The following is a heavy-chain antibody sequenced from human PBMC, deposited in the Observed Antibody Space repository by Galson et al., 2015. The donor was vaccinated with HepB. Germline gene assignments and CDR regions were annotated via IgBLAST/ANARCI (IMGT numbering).Heavy chain of an antibody. V-gene: IGHV3-33*08. Sequence: SLRLSCAASGFTFSSYGMHWVRQAPGKGLEWVAVIWYDGSNKYYADSVKGRFTISRDNSKNTLYLQMNSLRAEDTAVYYCARGSSFVVVTAILDYWGQGTLVTVSS. D-gene: IGHD2-21*02. CDR3: ARGSSFVVVTAILDY. J-gene: IGHJ4*02. CDR2: IWYDGSNK. CDR1: GFTFSSYG.